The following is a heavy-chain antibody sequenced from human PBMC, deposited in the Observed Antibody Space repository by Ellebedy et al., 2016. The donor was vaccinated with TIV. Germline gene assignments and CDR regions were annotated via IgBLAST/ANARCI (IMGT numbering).Heavy chain of an antibody. J-gene: IGHJ1*01. Sequence: SETPSLTCAVYGGSLSGYYWSWIRQPPGKGLEWIGEINHNGKTNYSPSLKSRVTVSVDTSKNQFSLKLSSVTAADTAVYYCARGLTYCGGDCSGYFQHWGQGTLVTVSS. V-gene: IGHV4-34*01. D-gene: IGHD2-21*02. CDR1: GGSLSGYY. CDR2: INHNGKT. CDR3: ARGLTYCGGDCSGYFQH.